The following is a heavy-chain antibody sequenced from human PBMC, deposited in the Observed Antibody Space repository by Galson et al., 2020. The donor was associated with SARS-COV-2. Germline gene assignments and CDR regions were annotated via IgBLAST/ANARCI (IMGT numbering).Heavy chain of an antibody. D-gene: IGHD3-22*01. CDR1: GFSLSTSGVG. Sequence: SGPTLVKPTQTLTLTCTFSGFSLSTSGVGVGWIRQPPGKALEWLALIYWDADKRYSPSLKSRLTITKDTSKNQVVLTMTNMDPVDTATYYCAREMDTYYYDSSGYHPFDYWGQGTLVTVSS. J-gene: IGHJ4*02. V-gene: IGHV2-5*02. CDR2: IYWDADK. CDR3: AREMDTYYYDSSGYHPFDY.